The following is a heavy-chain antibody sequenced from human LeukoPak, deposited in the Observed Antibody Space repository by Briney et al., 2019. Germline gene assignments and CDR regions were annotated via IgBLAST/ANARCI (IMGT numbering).Heavy chain of an antibody. D-gene: IGHD3-22*01. J-gene: IGHJ3*02. CDR2: INSDGSST. CDR3: TREKDYYDSSGYYRDAFDI. Sequence: PGWSLRLSCAASGFTFSSYWMHWVRQAPGKGLVWVSRINSDGSSTSYADSVKGRFTISRDNAKNTLYLQMNSLRAEDTAVYYCTREKDYYDSSGYYRDAFDIWGQGTKVTASS. CDR1: GFTFSSYW. V-gene: IGHV3-74*01.